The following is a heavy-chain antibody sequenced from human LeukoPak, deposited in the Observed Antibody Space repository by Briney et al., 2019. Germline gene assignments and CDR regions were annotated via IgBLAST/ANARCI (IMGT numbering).Heavy chain of an antibody. CDR2: ISSSSSYI. Sequence: GGSLRLSCAASGFTFSSYGMSWVRQAPGKGLEWVSSISSSSSYIYYADSVKGRFTISRDNAKNSLYLQMNSLRAEDTAVYYCARERTYSSGWTYYYYMDVWGKGTTVTASS. V-gene: IGHV3-21*01. CDR1: GFTFSSYG. CDR3: ARERTYSSGWTYYYYMDV. D-gene: IGHD6-19*01. J-gene: IGHJ6*03.